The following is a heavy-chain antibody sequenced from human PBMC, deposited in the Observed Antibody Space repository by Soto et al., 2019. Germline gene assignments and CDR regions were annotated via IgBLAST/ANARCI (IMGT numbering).Heavy chain of an antibody. CDR2: IYHSGYS. D-gene: IGHD3-16*01. V-gene: IGHV4-31*03. Sequence: SETLSLTCTVSGVSVNDGGYYWNWIRQHPGRGLEYIGYIYHSGYSYSNPSLESRFTLSLETSRNQFSLTVTSVTAADTAVYYCAAQRGGGYFDSWGLGTLVTVSS. CDR1: GVSVNDGGYY. J-gene: IGHJ4*01. CDR3: AAQRGGGYFDS.